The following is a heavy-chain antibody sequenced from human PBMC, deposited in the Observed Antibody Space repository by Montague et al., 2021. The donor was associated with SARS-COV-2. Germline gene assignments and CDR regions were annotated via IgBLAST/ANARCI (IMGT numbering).Heavy chain of an antibody. CDR1: GGSISSSSYY. J-gene: IGHJ5*02. D-gene: IGHD2-15*01. V-gene: IGHV4-39*01. CDR3: ARQEAIVVVVAVWRGWFDA. CDR2: IYYSGST. Sequence: SETLSLTCTVSGGSISSSSYYWDWIRQPPGKGLEWIGSIYYSGSTCYNPSLKSRVTISVDTSKNQFSLKLSSVTAADTAVYYCARQEAIVVVVAVWRGWFDAWGQGTLVTVSS.